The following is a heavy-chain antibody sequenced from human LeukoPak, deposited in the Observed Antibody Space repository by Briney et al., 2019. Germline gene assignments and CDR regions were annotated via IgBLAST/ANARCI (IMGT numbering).Heavy chain of an antibody. J-gene: IGHJ4*02. V-gene: IGHV4-59*12. Sequence: SETLSLTCTVSGGSISSYYWSWIRQPPGKGLEWIGYIYYSGSTNYNPSLKSRVTISVDTSKNQFSLKVSSVTAADTAVYYCARGLELSRQVDYWGQGTLVTVSS. CDR3: ARGLELSRQVDY. D-gene: IGHD3-16*02. CDR2: IYYSGST. CDR1: GGSISSYY.